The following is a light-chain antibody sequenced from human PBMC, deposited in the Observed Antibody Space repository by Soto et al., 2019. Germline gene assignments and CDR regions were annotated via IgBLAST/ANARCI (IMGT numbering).Light chain of an antibody. CDR1: QSVSSSY. CDR3: QQYGSSPRT. Sequence: IVLTQSPGTLSLSPGERATLSCRASQSVSSSYLAWYQQKPGQAPRLLIYGASSRATGIPDRFSGGGSGTDFTLTISRLEPEDFAVYYCQQYGSSPRTFGQGTKV. J-gene: IGKJ1*01. V-gene: IGKV3-20*01. CDR2: GAS.